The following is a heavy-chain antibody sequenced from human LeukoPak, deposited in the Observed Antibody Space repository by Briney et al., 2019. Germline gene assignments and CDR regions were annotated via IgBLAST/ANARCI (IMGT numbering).Heavy chain of an antibody. V-gene: IGHV4-34*01. CDR1: GGSFSGYY. J-gene: IGHJ4*02. CDR3: ARGPYSYGDYVEDY. CDR2: INHSGST. D-gene: IGHD4-17*01. Sequence: SETLSLTCAVYGGSFSGYYWSWIRQPPGKGLEWIEEINHSGSTNYNPSLKSRVTISVDTSKNQFSLKLSSVTAADTAVYYCARGPYSYGDYVEDYWGQGTLVTVSS.